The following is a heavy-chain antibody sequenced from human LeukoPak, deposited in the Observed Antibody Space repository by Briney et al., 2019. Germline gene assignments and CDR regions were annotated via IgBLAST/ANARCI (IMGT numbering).Heavy chain of an antibody. V-gene: IGHV3-20*04. CDR2: TNRHGGST. CDR1: GFKFDDYG. CDR3: AGFHDVAY. D-gene: IGHD3-10*02. Sequence: GGSLRLSCVASGFKFDDYGVSWVRQVPGKGLEWVSGTNRHGGSTGYAESVMGRFTISRDNSKNTLYLQMNSLRAEDTAVYYCAGFHDVAYWGQGTLVTVSS. J-gene: IGHJ4*02.